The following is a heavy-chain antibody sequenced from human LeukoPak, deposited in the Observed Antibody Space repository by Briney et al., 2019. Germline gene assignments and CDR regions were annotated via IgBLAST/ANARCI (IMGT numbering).Heavy chain of an antibody. CDR3: ARVPHSSGWYLDFDY. V-gene: IGHV1-69*10. CDR2: FIPILGIP. CDR1: GGTFRSYG. J-gene: IGHJ4*02. Sequence: SVKVSCKTSGGTFRSYGLNWVRQAPGQGLEWMGGFIPILGIPKYAQNLQGRVTITADESTSTGYMELSSLRAEDTAVYYCARVPHSSGWYLDFDYWGQGTLVTVSS. D-gene: IGHD6-19*01.